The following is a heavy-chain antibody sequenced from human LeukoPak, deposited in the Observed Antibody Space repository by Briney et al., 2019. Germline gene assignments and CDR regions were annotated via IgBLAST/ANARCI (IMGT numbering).Heavy chain of an antibody. Sequence: PGGSLRLSCAASGFTFSDYSLNWVRQAPGKGLEWVSCISGDSRYIYYADSVKGRSTISRDNAQNSLYLHMNSLRAEDTAVYYCARGPFSNSWSDFDYWGQGTLVTVSS. CDR2: ISGDSRYI. CDR1: GFTFSDYS. CDR3: ARGPFSNSWSDFDY. D-gene: IGHD6-13*01. V-gene: IGHV3-21*06. J-gene: IGHJ4*02.